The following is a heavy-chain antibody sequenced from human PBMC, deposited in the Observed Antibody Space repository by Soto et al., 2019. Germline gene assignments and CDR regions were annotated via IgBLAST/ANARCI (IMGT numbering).Heavy chain of an antibody. D-gene: IGHD3-3*01. CDR1: GGSISPLY. Sequence: PSETLSLTCTFSGGSISPLYWSWIRQPPGKGLERIGYTSYRGDTNYNPSLKSRVILSVDTSQNQFSLRLSSVTAADTAVYYCARDVGLHYDTGYFDFWSGKNNWFDPWGQGTLVTVSS. CDR2: TSYRGDT. CDR3: ARDVGLHYDTGYFDFWSGKNNWFDP. J-gene: IGHJ5*02. V-gene: IGHV4-59*01.